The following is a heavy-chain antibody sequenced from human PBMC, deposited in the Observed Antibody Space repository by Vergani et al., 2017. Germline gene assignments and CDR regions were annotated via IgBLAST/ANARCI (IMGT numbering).Heavy chain of an antibody. V-gene: IGHV3-30*18. CDR2: ISYDGTQK. J-gene: IGHJ6*02. D-gene: IGHD5-12*01. CDR1: GFTSSYYG. Sequence: QVHLVESGGGVVQPGRSLRLSCVVSGFTSSYYGMHWVRQAPGKGLEWVAVISYDGTQKYYADSVKGRFTISRDNSKSTLYLQMNSLRTEDTAVYYCAKANPRNSRYDYLYYYHARDVWGQGTTVTVSS. CDR3: AKANPRNSRYDYLYYYHARDV.